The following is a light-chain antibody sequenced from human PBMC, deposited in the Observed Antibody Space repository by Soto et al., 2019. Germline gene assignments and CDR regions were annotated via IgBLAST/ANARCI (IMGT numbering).Light chain of an antibody. CDR3: SSFAGSNNFPYV. Sequence: QSALTQPPSASGAPGQSVTISCTWTSSDVGAYDYFSWYQQHPGKAPKLMIYEINRRPSGVPDRFSGSKSGNTASLTVSWLQAEDEADYYCSSFAGSNNFPYVFGTGTKVTVL. CDR1: SSDVGAYDY. CDR2: EIN. V-gene: IGLV2-8*01. J-gene: IGLJ1*01.